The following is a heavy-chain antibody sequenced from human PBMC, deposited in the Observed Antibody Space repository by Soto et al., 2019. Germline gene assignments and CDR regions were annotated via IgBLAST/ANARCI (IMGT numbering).Heavy chain of an antibody. CDR1: GYTFTSYG. V-gene: IGHV1-18*04. D-gene: IGHD6-13*01. J-gene: IGHJ6*02. CDR3: ARDLSSSWYGDYYYYYGMDV. Sequence: ASVKVSCKASGYTFTSYGISWVRQAPGQGLEWMGWISAYNGNTNYAQKLQGRVTMTTDTSTSTAYMELRSLRSDDTAVYYCARDLSSSWYGDYYYYYGMDVWGQGTTVTVSS. CDR2: ISAYNGNT.